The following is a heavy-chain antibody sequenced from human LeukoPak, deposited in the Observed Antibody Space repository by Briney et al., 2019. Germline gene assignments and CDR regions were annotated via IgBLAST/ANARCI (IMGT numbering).Heavy chain of an antibody. V-gene: IGHV3-23*01. J-gene: IGHJ1*01. D-gene: IGHD3-22*01. CDR3: AKRDFYDSSGYAPLFQH. CDR2: ISGSGGIT. CDR1: GFTFSSYA. Sequence: GGSLRLSCAASGFTFSSYAMSWVCQAPGKGLEGVSGISGSGGITNYADSVKGRFTISRDNSKNTLYLQVNSLRAEDTAVYYCAKRDFYDSSGYAPLFQHWGQGTLVTVSS.